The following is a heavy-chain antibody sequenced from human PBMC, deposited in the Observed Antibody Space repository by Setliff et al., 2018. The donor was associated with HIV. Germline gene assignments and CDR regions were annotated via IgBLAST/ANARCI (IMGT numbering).Heavy chain of an antibody. J-gene: IGHJ5*02. CDR2: ISYNGDT. Sequence: PSETLSLTCTVSGGSMSSYYWSWIRQPPGKGLEWIGYISYNGDTDYNPSLKSRVTMSIDTSKNQFSLKVNSVTAAETAVYYCVREIFREYFDPWGQGTLVTVSS. CDR1: GGSMSSYY. CDR3: VREIFREYFDP. V-gene: IGHV4-4*08.